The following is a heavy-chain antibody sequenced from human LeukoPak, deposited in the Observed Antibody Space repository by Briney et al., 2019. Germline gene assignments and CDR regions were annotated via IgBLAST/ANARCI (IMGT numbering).Heavy chain of an antibody. CDR3: ARGPSGQPYETQVWFDP. V-gene: IGHV1-69*05. Sequence: GASVKVSCKASGGTFSSYAISWVRQAPGQGLEWMGGIIPIFGTANYAQKFQGRVTITTDESTSTAYMELSSLRSEDTAVYYCARGPSGQPYETQVWFDPWGQGTLVTVSS. J-gene: IGHJ5*02. CDR1: GGTFSSYA. CDR2: IIPIFGTA. D-gene: IGHD1-14*01.